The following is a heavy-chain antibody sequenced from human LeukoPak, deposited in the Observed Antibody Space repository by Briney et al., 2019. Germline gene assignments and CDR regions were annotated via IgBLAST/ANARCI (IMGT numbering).Heavy chain of an antibody. D-gene: IGHD5-18*01. CDR3: ARIVTGGYSYGLSDY. V-gene: IGHV4-39*07. Sequence: SETLSLTCTVSGGSISSSSYYWGWIRQPPGKGLEWIGSIYYSGSTYYNPSLKSRVTISVDTSKNQFSLKLSSVTAADTAVYYRARIVTGGYSYGLSDYWGQGTLVTVSS. CDR1: GGSISSSSYY. CDR2: IYYSGST. J-gene: IGHJ4*02.